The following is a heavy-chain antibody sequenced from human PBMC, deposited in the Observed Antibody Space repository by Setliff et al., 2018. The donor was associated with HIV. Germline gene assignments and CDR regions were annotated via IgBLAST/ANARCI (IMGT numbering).Heavy chain of an antibody. D-gene: IGHD3-22*01. CDR3: ARILYDSRGYHGYFDY. V-gene: IGHV1-3*01. CDR1: GYTFTNYA. J-gene: IGHJ4*02. Sequence: AASVKVSCKASGYTFTNYAIHWVRQAPGQRLEWMGWISAGNGNTQSSQKFQGRVTITRDTSASTAYMELSSLRSEDTAVYYCARILYDSRGYHGYFDYWGQGTLVTVSS. CDR2: ISAGNGNT.